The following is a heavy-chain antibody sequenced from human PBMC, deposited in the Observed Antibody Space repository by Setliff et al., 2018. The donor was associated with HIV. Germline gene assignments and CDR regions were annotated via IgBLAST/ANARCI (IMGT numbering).Heavy chain of an antibody. D-gene: IGHD6-19*01. V-gene: IGHV4-39*01. J-gene: IGHJ4*02. Sequence: LSLTCTVSAGSIRSSTYYWAWIRQPPGEGLEWIGTIYYSGSTYYNPSLKSRATISVDMSKNQFSLRLSSVTAADTAVYYCIIAYSSGWLAPMGFDSWGQGTLVTVS. CDR3: IIAYSSGWLAPMGFDS. CDR1: AGSIRSSTYY. CDR2: IYYSGST.